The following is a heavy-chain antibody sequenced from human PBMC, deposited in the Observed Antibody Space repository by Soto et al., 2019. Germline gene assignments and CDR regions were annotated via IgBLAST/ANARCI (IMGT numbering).Heavy chain of an antibody. Sequence: SETLSLTCAVYGGSFSGYYWSWIRQPPGKGLEWIGEINHSGSTNYNPSLKSRVTISVDTSKNQFSLKLSSVTAADTAVYYCARGLLITFGGVIVDTESWGQGTLVTVSS. D-gene: IGHD3-16*02. CDR1: GGSFSGYY. J-gene: IGHJ4*02. V-gene: IGHV4-34*01. CDR3: ARGLLITFGGVIVDTES. CDR2: INHSGST.